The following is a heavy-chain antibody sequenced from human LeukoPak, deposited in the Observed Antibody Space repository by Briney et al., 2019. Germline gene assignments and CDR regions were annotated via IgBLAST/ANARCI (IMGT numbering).Heavy chain of an antibody. D-gene: IGHD3-22*01. Sequence: TSETLSLTCTVSGDSINSYYWNWIRQPPGKGLEWIGYIYYSGNTNYNPSLKSRVTISVDTSKTQFSLKLTSVTAADTAVYYCATRPARGSGPYYPYFDYWGQGALVTVSS. V-gene: IGHV4-59*12. J-gene: IGHJ4*02. CDR1: GDSINSYY. CDR3: ATRPARGSGPYYPYFDY. CDR2: IYYSGNT.